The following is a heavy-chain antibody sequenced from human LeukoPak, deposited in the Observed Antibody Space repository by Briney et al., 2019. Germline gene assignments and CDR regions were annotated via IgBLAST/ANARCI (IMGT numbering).Heavy chain of an antibody. D-gene: IGHD3-10*01. CDR1: GYTFTGYY. Sequence: ASVKVSCKASGYTFTGYYMHWVRQASGQGLEWMGWINPNSGGTNYAQKFQGRVTMTRDTSIGTAYMELSRPRSDDTAVYYCARRLVLGRFGYYYYGMDVWGQGTTVTVSS. CDR2: INPNSGGT. V-gene: IGHV1-2*02. CDR3: ARRLVLGRFGYYYYGMDV. J-gene: IGHJ6*02.